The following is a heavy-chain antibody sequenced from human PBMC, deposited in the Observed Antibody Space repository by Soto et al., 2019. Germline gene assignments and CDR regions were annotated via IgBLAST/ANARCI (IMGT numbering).Heavy chain of an antibody. V-gene: IGHV4-59*01. CDR3: APSQMGGAGRGR. CDR1: GASISNNH. CDR2: MYNRLTT. J-gene: IGHJ4*02. D-gene: IGHD1-26*01. Sequence: QVHLQESGPRLVKPSETLSLTCSVSGASISNNHWTWIRQPPGKGLEWIGCMYNRLTTRYASFFKGRATISIDPSNNPFSLKLSSVTAADTAVYYCAPSQMGGAGRGRWSQGTLVTVSS.